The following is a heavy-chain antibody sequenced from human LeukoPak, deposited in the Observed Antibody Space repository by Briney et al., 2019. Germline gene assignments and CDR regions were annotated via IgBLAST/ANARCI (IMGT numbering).Heavy chain of an antibody. Sequence: GSLTLSCAASGFTFSDYWMHWVRQAPGKGLEWVAVISYDGSNKYYADSVKGRFTISRDNSKNTLYLQMNSLRAEDTAVYYCAKIKGFDWLSPIFDYWGQGTLVTVSS. CDR1: GFTFSDYW. J-gene: IGHJ4*02. CDR3: AKIKGFDWLSPIFDY. D-gene: IGHD3-9*01. V-gene: IGHV3-30*18. CDR2: ISYDGSNK.